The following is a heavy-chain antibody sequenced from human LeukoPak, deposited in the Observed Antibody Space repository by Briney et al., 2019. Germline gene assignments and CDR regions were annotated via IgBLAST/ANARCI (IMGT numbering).Heavy chain of an antibody. CDR3: ARGADSGYSSDN. J-gene: IGHJ4*02. Sequence: GGSLRLSCAASGFTFDDYTMHWVRQAPGKGLVWVSRINSDGRSTNYADSVKGRFTISRDNAKNTLYLQMNSLRAEDTAVYYCARGADSGYSSDNWGQGTLVSVSS. CDR2: INSDGRST. D-gene: IGHD3-9*01. V-gene: IGHV3-74*01. CDR1: GFTFDDYT.